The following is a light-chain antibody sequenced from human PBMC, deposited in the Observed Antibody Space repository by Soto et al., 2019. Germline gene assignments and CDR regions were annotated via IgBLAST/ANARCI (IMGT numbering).Light chain of an antibody. V-gene: IGLV1-51*01. CDR2: ANT. CDR3: GAWDSSLRAYV. J-gene: IGLJ1*01. Sequence: QAVLTQPPSVSAAPGQTVTFSCSGSTSNIGNNFVSWYRQFPGTAPKLLIYANTERPSGIPDRFSASKSSTSATLGITGLQTGDEADYYCGAWDSSLRAYVFGPGTKVTVL. CDR1: TSNIGNNF.